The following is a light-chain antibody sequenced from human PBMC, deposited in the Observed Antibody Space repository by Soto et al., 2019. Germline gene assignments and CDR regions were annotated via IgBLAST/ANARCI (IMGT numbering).Light chain of an antibody. Sequence: QSALTQPPSASGSPGQSVTISCTGTSSDVGAYNYVSWYQQHPGKAPKLMIYEVSKRPSGVPDRFSGSKTGNTASLTISGLQAEDEADYYCFSHRSGDSHVFGTGTKLTVL. CDR1: SSDVGAYNY. V-gene: IGLV2-8*01. CDR3: FSHRSGDSHV. J-gene: IGLJ1*01. CDR2: EVS.